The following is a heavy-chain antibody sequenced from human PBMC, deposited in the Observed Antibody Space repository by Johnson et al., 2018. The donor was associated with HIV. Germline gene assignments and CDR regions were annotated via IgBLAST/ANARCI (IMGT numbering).Heavy chain of an antibody. CDR2: ISWDGGST. J-gene: IGHJ3*02. CDR3: ARERSSSRKAFDI. D-gene: IGHD6-13*01. V-gene: IGHV3-NL1*01. Sequence: VQLVESGVGVVQPGRSLRLSCAASGFTFSSYAMHWVRQAPGKGLEWVSLISWDGGSTYYADSVKGRFTMSRDNSKNTLYLQMNSLRTEDTAVYYCARERSSSRKAFDIWGQGTMVTVSS. CDR1: GFTFSSYA.